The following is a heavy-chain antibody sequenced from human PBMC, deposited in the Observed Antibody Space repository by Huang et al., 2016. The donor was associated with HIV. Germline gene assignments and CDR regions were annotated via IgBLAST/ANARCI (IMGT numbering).Heavy chain of an antibody. V-gene: IGHV3-30*02. CDR2: MRSDGTKH. J-gene: IGHJ6*03. CDR3: EKDPHDNGDYSLYQYYYYLDV. Sequence: QVQLVESGGGVVQPGGSLRLSCSASGFTFSGYGMHWVLQVPGRGLEWLAFMRSDGTKHFDADSRKGRIIISRDNARNKLFLQVNSLRSEDAGVYYCEKDPHDNGDYSLYQYYYYLDVWGKGTTVTVSS. CDR1: GFTFSGYG. D-gene: IGHD4-17*01.